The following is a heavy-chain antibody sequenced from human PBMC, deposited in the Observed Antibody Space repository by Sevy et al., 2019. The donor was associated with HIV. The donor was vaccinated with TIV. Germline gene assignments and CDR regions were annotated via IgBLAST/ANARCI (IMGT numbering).Heavy chain of an antibody. CDR1: GYTLNEFS. CDR3: ATTKDYYDSSGYPFDY. V-gene: IGHV1-24*01. Sequence: ASVKVSCKVSGYTLNEFSMHWVRQAPGKGLEWMTTFDPEDGDPEDGKRIYAQKFLGRVTVTEDTSTDTAYMELSSLRSEDTAVYYCATTKDYYDSSGYPFDYWGQGILVTVSS. J-gene: IGHJ4*02. CDR2: FDPEDGDPEDGKR. D-gene: IGHD3-22*01.